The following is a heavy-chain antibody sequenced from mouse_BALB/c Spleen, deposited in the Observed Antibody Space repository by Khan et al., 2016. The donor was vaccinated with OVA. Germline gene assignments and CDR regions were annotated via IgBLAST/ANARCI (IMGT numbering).Heavy chain of an antibody. CDR3: ACELRGFAY. CDR1: GDSITSGY. V-gene: IGHV3-8*02. D-gene: IGHD1-1*01. CDR2: ISYSGNS. Sequence: EVQLLESGPSLVKPSQTLSLTCSVTGDSITSGYWNWIRKFPGNKLEYMGYISYSGNSYYNPSLKSRISVTRDTSKTQYYLQLNSVTTEDTATYXCACELRGFAYWGQGTLVTVSA. J-gene: IGHJ3*01.